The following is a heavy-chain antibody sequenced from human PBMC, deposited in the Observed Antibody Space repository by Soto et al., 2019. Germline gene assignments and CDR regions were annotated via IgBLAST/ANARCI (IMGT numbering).Heavy chain of an antibody. CDR1: GGSISSYY. J-gene: IGHJ6*02. D-gene: IGHD2-15*01. CDR3: ARGPDISTTHYYYYGMDV. CDR2: IYYSGST. V-gene: IGHV4-59*01. Sequence: QVQLQESGPGLVKPSQTLSLTCTVSGGSISSYYWSWIRQPPGKGLEWIGYIYYSGSTNYNPSLKSRVTISVDTSKNQFSLKLSSVTAADTAVYYCARGPDISTTHYYYYGMDVWGQGTTVTVSS.